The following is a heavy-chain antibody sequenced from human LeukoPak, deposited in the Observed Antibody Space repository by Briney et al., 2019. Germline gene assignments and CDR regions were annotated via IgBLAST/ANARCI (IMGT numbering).Heavy chain of an antibody. J-gene: IGHJ4*02. CDR3: ARARYCSSTSCFDDY. CDR1: GFTFTSHW. V-gene: IGHV3-7*04. D-gene: IGHD2-2*01. Sequence: GGSLRLSCAASGFTFTSHWMSWVRQAPGKGLEWVANINQDGSEKYYVDSVKGRFTVSRDNAKSSLYLQMNSLRAEDTAVYYCARARYCSSTSCFDDYWGQGTLVTVSS. CDR2: INQDGSEK.